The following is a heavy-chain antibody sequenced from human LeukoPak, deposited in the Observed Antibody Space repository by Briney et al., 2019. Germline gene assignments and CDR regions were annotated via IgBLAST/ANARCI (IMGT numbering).Heavy chain of an antibody. V-gene: IGHV1-2*02. D-gene: IGHD6-19*01. CDR2: INPNSGGT. CDR1: GYTFTGYY. CDR3: ARMWGILYSIGWYYFDY. Sequence: ASVKVSCKASGYTFTGYYMHWVRQAPGQGLEWMGWINPNSGGTNYAQKFQGRVTMTRDTSISTAYMELSRLRSDDTAVYYCARMWGILYSIGWYYFDYWGQGTLVTVSS. J-gene: IGHJ4*02.